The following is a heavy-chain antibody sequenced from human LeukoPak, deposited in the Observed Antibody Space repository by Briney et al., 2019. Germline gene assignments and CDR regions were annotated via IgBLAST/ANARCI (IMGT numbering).Heavy chain of an antibody. CDR3: AKDQTRIAARPNLVY. Sequence: GGSLRLSCAASGSTFSSYAMSWVRQAPGKGLEWVSAISGSGGSTYYADSVKGRFTISRDNSKNTLYLQMNSLRAEDTAVYYCAKDQTRIAARPNLVYWGQGTLVTVSS. CDR1: GSTFSSYA. D-gene: IGHD6-6*01. J-gene: IGHJ4*02. CDR2: ISGSGGST. V-gene: IGHV3-23*01.